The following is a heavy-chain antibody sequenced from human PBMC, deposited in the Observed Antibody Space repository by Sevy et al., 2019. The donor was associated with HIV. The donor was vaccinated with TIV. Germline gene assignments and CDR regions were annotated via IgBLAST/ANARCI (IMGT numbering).Heavy chain of an antibody. CDR1: GYTFTGYY. CDR2: INPNRGGT. V-gene: IGHV1-2*02. CDR3: ARESQFQGHMLELREYYFDY. Sequence: ASVKVSCKASGYTFTGYYMHWVRQAPGQGLEWMGWINPNRGGTNYAQKFQGRVTMTRDTSISTAYMELSRLRSDDTAVFYCARESQFQGHMLELREYYFDYWGQGTLVTVSS. D-gene: IGHD1-7*01. J-gene: IGHJ4*02.